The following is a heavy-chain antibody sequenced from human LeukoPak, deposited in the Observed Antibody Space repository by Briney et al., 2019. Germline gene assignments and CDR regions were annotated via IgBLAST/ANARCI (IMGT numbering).Heavy chain of an antibody. CDR1: GSSISSSGYY. CDR3: ARHEYSGSYYGLSWFDP. Sequence: SGPGLVKPSETLSPTCTVSGSSISSSGYYWGWIRQPPGKGLERIASIYYSGSTYYNPSPKSRVTISVDTCKNQLSLKLSSLTAADTAVYYCARHEYSGSYYGLSWFDPWGQGTLVTVSS. J-gene: IGHJ5*02. CDR2: IYYSGST. D-gene: IGHD1-26*01. V-gene: IGHV4-39*01.